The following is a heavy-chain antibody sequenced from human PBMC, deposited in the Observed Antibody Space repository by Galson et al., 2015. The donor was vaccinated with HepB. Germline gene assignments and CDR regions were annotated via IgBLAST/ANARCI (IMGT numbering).Heavy chain of an antibody. D-gene: IGHD6-19*01. Sequence: QSGAEVKKPGESLKISCKGSGYSFTSYWIGWVRQMPGKGLEWMGIIYPGDSDTRYSPSFQGQVTISADKSISTAYLQWSSLKASDTAMYYCASTRGSSGWFWSYGMDVWGQGTTVTVSS. J-gene: IGHJ6*02. CDR1: GYSFTSYW. CDR3: ASTRGSSGWFWSYGMDV. V-gene: IGHV5-51*03. CDR2: IYPGDSDT.